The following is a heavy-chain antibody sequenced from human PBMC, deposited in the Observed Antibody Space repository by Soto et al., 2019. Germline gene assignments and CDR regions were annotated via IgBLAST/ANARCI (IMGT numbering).Heavy chain of an antibody. CDR3: ASTPTPYCSGGSCSSTDYYYYGMDV. CDR1: GGYFSGYY. V-gene: IGHV4-34*01. Sequence: SETLSLTCAVYGGYFSGYYWRLIRQPPGKGLEWNGDINPSGSTYYNPSLKSRVTISVDTSKNQFSLKLSSVTAADTAVYYCASTPTPYCSGGSCSSTDYYYYGMDVWGQGTTVTVAS. D-gene: IGHD2-15*01. J-gene: IGHJ6*02. CDR2: INPSGST.